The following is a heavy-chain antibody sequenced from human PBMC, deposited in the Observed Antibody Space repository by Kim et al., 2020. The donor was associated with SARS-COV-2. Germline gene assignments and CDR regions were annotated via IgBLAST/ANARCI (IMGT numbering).Heavy chain of an antibody. Sequence: NHADSGKGRFTTPRDNAKNSLYLQMNSLRAEDTAVYYCARDQVPGYFDYWGQGTLVTVSS. CDR3: ARDQVPGYFDY. V-gene: IGHV3-21*01. D-gene: IGHD3-10*01. J-gene: IGHJ4*02.